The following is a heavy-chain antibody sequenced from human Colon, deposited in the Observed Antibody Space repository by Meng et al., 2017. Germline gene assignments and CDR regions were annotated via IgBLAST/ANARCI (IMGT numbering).Heavy chain of an antibody. Sequence: GGSLRLSCAAAGFDFTHYAMHWVRQAPGKGLEWVAGITWKSGSIGYADSVKGRFIISRDNAKNSLYLQMNSLRAEDTALYYCAKDYCSGETCLLRNTWFDSWGQGNRVTVSS. V-gene: IGHV3-9*01. D-gene: IGHD2-15*01. CDR2: ITWKSGSI. J-gene: IGHJ5*01. CDR3: AKDYCSGETCLLRNTWFDS. CDR1: GFDFTHYA.